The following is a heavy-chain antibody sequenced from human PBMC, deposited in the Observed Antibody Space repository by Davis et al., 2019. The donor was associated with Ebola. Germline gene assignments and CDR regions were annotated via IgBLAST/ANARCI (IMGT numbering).Heavy chain of an antibody. CDR3: ARVNWNDWVYYYYGMDV. Sequence: SETLSLTCTVSGGSISSYYWSWIRQPPGKGLEWIGYIYYSGSTNYNPSLKSRVTISVDTSKNQFSLKLNSVTAADTAVYYCARVNWNDWVYYYYGMDVWGQGTTVTVSS. D-gene: IGHD1-1*01. V-gene: IGHV4-59*01. J-gene: IGHJ6*02. CDR2: IYYSGST. CDR1: GGSISSYY.